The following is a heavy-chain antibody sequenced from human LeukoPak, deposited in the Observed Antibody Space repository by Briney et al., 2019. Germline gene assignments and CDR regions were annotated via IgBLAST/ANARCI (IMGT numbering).Heavy chain of an antibody. CDR1: GFTFSSYS. CDR3: ARDGGSGWDTRFFY. D-gene: IGHD6-19*01. J-gene: IGHJ4*02. V-gene: IGHV3-21*01. Sequence: GGSLRLSCAASGFTFSSYSMNWVRQAPGKGLEWVSSISSSSSYIYYADSVKGRFTISRDNAKNSLYLQMNSLRAEDTAVYYCARDGGSGWDTRFFYWGQGTLVTVSS. CDR2: ISSSSSYI.